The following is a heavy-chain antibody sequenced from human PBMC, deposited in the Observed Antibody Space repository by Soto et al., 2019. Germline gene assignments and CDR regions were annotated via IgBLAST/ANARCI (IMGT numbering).Heavy chain of an antibody. Sequence: PGGSLRLSCAASGFTFSSYGMHWVRQAPGKGLEWVAVISYDGSNKYYADSVKGRFTISRDNSKNTLYLQMNSLRAEDTAVYCCAKDKGWNYGPNYYLDLWGKGTTVTVSS. CDR1: GFTFSSYG. V-gene: IGHV3-30*18. D-gene: IGHD1-7*01. J-gene: IGHJ6*03. CDR2: ISYDGSNK. CDR3: AKDKGWNYGPNYYLDL.